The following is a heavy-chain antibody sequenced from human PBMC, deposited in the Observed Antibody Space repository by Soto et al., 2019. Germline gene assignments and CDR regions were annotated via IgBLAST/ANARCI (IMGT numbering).Heavy chain of an antibody. V-gene: IGHV1-2*02. CDR1: GYTFTGHY. D-gene: IGHD5-12*01. Sequence: ASVKVSCKASGYTFTGHYIHWVRQAPEQGPEWMGEISPESGATRYAQKFQGRVTMTMDMSITTVYMELSNLSPDDTAVYYCGRGRSGQIVVFYWAQGTPVTVSS. CDR2: ISPESGAT. CDR3: GRGRSGQIVVFY. J-gene: IGHJ4*02.